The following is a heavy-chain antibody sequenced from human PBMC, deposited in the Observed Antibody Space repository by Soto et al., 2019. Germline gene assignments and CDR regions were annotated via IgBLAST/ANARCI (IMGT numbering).Heavy chain of an antibody. Sequence: EVQLVESGGGLVKPGGSLRLSCAASGFSFSRHAMNWVRQAPGRGLEWVASIRSGSGYTYYADSLKGRLTISRDNSKKSVNLQLDRLRAEDPAVYYCARTTVSTPPEYYYARDVWGQGTTVTVSS. CDR3: ARTTVSTPPEYYYARDV. J-gene: IGHJ6*02. D-gene: IGHD4-17*01. V-gene: IGHV3-21*01. CDR1: GFSFSRHA. CDR2: IRSGSGYT.